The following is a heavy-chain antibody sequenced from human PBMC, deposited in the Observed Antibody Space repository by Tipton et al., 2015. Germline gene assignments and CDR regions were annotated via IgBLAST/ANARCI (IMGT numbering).Heavy chain of an antibody. V-gene: IGHV4-4*02. CDR1: GDSISSSNW. CDR3: ARDPDAFDI. Sequence: GLVKPSGTLSLTCSVSGDSISSSNWWSWVRQPPGKGLEWIGEIHHGGSTNYNPSLKSRVTMSVDTSKNQFSLHLSSVTAADTAVYYCARDPDAFDIWGQGTMVTVSS. J-gene: IGHJ3*02. CDR2: IHHGGST.